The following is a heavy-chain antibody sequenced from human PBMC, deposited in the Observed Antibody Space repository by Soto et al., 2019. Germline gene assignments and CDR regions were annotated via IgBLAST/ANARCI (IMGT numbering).Heavy chain of an antibody. CDR3: ARDTIFGVVHWLYDPPPPLGY. V-gene: IGHV1-18*01. Sequence: ASVKVSCKASGYTFTSYGISWVRQAPGQGLEWMGWISAYNGNTNYAQKLQGRVTMTTDTSTSTAYMELRSLRSDDTAVYYCARDTIFGVVHWLYDPPPPLGYWGQGTLVTVSS. D-gene: IGHD3-3*01. CDR2: ISAYNGNT. J-gene: IGHJ4*02. CDR1: GYTFTSYG.